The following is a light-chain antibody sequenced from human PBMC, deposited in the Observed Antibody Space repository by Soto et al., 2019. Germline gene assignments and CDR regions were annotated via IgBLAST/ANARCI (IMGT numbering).Light chain of an antibody. CDR1: SSDVGGYNY. CDR2: DVS. Sequence: QSALTQPASVSGSRGQSITISCTGTSSDVGGYNYVSWYQQHPGKAPKLMIYDVSNRPSGVSNRFSGSKSGNTASLTISGLQAEDEADYYCSSYTSSSTDVVFGGGTKLTVL. J-gene: IGLJ2*01. V-gene: IGLV2-14*01. CDR3: SSYTSSSTDVV.